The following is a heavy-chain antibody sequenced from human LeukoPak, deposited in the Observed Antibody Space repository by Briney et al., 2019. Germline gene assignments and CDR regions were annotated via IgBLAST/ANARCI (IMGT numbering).Heavy chain of an antibody. CDR3: ARFWSGSGDVGWFDP. CDR1: GFTFSSYW. V-gene: IGHV3-74*01. Sequence: PGGSLRLSCAASGFTFSSYWMHWVRQAPGKGLVWVSRINSDGSSTSYADSVKGRFTISRDNAKNSLYLQMNSLRAEDTAVYYCARFWSGSGDVGWFDPWGQGTLVTVSS. CDR2: INSDGSST. J-gene: IGHJ5*02. D-gene: IGHD3-3*01.